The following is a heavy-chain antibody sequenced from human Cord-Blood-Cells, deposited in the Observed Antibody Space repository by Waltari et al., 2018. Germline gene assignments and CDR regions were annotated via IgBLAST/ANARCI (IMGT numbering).Heavy chain of an antibody. D-gene: IGHD6-13*01. CDR3: ARGGVIAAAGTRTFNWFDP. Sequence: QVQLVQSGAEVKKTGSSVTVSCKASRGTFSSYANCWVRQASGPGREWMRGIIPILGIANYAQKFQGRVTITADESTSTAYMELSSLRSEDTAVYYCARGGVIAAAGTRTFNWFDPWGQGTLVTVSS. V-gene: IGHV1-69*04. CDR2: IIPILGIA. J-gene: IGHJ5*02. CDR1: RGTFSSYA.